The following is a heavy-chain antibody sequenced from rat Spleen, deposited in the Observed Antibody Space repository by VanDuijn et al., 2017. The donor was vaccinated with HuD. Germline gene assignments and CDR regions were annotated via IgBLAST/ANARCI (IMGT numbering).Heavy chain of an antibody. CDR3: TSSLRVLFDY. V-gene: IGHV5-46*01. Sequence: QPGRSVRLSCAASGFTFSNFPMAWVRQAPTKGLEWVATISTRGGSTYYRDSVKGRFTISRDNAKSILFLQMDSLRSEDTATYYCTSSLRVLFDYWGQGVMVTVSS. J-gene: IGHJ2*01. CDR2: ISTRGGST. D-gene: IGHD1-11*01. CDR1: GFTFSNFP.